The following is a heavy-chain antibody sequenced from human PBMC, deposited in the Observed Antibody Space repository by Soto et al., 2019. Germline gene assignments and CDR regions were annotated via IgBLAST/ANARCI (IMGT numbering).Heavy chain of an antibody. J-gene: IGHJ4*02. V-gene: IGHV4-59*01. Sequence: SETLSLTCTVSGASISDYYWSWIRQSPGKGLDWIGYFYPSGRTDYNPSLKSRVTISVDTSKNQFSLELNSLTAADTAVYYCARWSRITPQHDVWGQGALVTVSS. D-gene: IGHD1-20*01. CDR3: ARWSRITPQHDV. CDR2: FYPSGRT. CDR1: GASISDYY.